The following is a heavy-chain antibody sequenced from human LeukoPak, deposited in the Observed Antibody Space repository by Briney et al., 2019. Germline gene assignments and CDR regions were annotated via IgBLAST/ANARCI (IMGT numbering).Heavy chain of an antibody. Sequence: PSETLSLTCTVSGGSISSSSYYWVWIRQPPGKGLEWIGSIYYSGSTYYNPSLKSRVTISVDTSKNQFSLKLSSVTAADTAVYYCARSLGFGYGHYNYYMDVWGKGTTVTISS. CDR2: IYYSGST. CDR1: GGSISSSSYY. J-gene: IGHJ6*03. V-gene: IGHV4-39*07. D-gene: IGHD5-12*01. CDR3: ARSLGFGYGHYNYYMDV.